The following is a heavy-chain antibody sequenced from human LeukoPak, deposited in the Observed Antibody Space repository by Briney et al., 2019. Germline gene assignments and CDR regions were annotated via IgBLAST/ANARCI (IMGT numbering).Heavy chain of an antibody. CDR3: ARGRYTSSLYEWFDP. CDR2: VYYSGST. V-gene: IGHV4-39*01. CDR1: GGSISSSSFY. Sequence: PSETLSLTCTVSGGSISSSSFYWGWIRQPPGKGLQWIGSVYYSGSTYYNPSLESRVTISVDTSKNQFSLKLSSVTAADMAVFYCARGRYTSSLYEWFDPWGQGILVTVSS. D-gene: IGHD3-16*02. J-gene: IGHJ5*02.